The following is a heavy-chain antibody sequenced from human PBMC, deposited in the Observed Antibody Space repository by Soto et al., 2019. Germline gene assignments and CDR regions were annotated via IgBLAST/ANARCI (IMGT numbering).Heavy chain of an antibody. CDR3: ARGGKYYYDSSGYFDY. Sequence: SETLSLTCTVSGGSISSYYWSWIRQPPGRGLEWIGYIYYSGSTNYNPSLKSRVTISVDTSKNQFSLKLSSVTAADTAVYYCARGGKYYYDSSGYFDYWGQGTLVTVSS. D-gene: IGHD3-22*01. J-gene: IGHJ4*02. CDR2: IYYSGST. V-gene: IGHV4-59*01. CDR1: GGSISSYY.